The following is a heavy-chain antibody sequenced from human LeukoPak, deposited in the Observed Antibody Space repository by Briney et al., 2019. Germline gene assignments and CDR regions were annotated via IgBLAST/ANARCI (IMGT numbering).Heavy chain of an antibody. CDR3: ARDAGLRRNGYNPFDC. Sequence: GGSLRLSYLESGFTFSDHTLNWVRQAPGKGLEWITSVTATNNNRHYADSVEGRFSISRDNVKNSVDLQMNSLRAEDTALYYCARDAGLRRNGYNPFDCWGQGILVTVSS. CDR2: VTATNNNR. CDR1: GFTFSDHT. J-gene: IGHJ4*02. D-gene: IGHD5-24*01. V-gene: IGHV3-48*01.